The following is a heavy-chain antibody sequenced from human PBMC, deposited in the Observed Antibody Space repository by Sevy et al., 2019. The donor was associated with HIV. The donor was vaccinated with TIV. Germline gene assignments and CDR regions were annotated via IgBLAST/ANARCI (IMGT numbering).Heavy chain of an antibody. J-gene: IGHJ4*02. Sequence: GGSLRLSCTTSGFRFSIYAMTWVRQAPGKGLEWVANIKQDAGQKYYVDSVKGRFTISRDNAKNSLYLQMNSLRAEDTAVYFCARDDGNYYFHYWGQGTLVTVSS. CDR3: ARDDGNYYFHY. D-gene: IGHD1-7*01. CDR1: GFRFSIYA. V-gene: IGHV3-7*01. CDR2: IKQDAGQK.